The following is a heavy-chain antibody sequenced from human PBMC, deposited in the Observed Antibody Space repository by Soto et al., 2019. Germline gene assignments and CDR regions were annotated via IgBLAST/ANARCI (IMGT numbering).Heavy chain of an antibody. CDR2: INPNSGGT. CDR1: GYTFTGYY. CDR3: ARGNWGSAGGAFDI. Sequence: ASVKVSCKASGYTFTGYYMHWVRQAPGQGLEWMGWINPNSGGTNYAQKFQGWVTMTRDTSISTAYMELSRLSSDDTAVYYCARGNWGSAGGAFDIWGQGTMVTVSS. D-gene: IGHD7-27*01. V-gene: IGHV1-2*04. J-gene: IGHJ3*02.